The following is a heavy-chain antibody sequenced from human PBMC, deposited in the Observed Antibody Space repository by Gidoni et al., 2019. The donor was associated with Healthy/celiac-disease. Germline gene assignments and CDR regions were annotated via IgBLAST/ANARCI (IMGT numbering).Heavy chain of an antibody. Sequence: EVQLVESGGGLVKHGGSLRLSCAASGFTFSSYSMNWVRQAPGKGLEWVSSISSSSSYIYYADSVKGRFTISRDNAKNSLYLQMNSLRAEDTAVYYCARDQFPVVLDTPQRGFDIWGQGTMVTVSS. D-gene: IGHD1-1*01. V-gene: IGHV3-21*01. CDR1: GFTFSSYS. CDR3: ARDQFPVVLDTPQRGFDI. CDR2: ISSSSSYI. J-gene: IGHJ3*02.